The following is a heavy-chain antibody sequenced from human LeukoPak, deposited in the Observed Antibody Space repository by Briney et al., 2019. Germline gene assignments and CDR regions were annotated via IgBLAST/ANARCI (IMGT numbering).Heavy chain of an antibody. CDR1: GESFSPYY. CDR2: INHSGST. CDR3: ARGSPPDYCSSSSCYDDY. Sequence: SETLSLTCAVYGESFSPYYWSWIRQPPGKGLEWIGEINHSGSTNYNPSLKSRVTILVDTSKDHFSLKLSSVTAADTAVYYCARGSPPDYCSSSSCYDDYWGQGTLVTVSS. J-gene: IGHJ4*02. V-gene: IGHV4-34*01. D-gene: IGHD2-2*01.